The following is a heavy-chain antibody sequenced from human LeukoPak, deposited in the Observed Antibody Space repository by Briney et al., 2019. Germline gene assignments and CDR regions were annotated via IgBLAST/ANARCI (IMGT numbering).Heavy chain of an antibody. CDR3: ARDSKYYDFWSGYSYNWFDL. J-gene: IGHJ5*02. Sequence: SVKVSCKASGGTFSSYTISWVRQAPGQGLEWMGRIIPILGIANYAQKFQGRVTITADKSTSTAYMELSSLRSEDTAVYYCARDSKYYDFWSGYSYNWFDLWGQGTLVTVSS. CDR2: IIPILGIA. V-gene: IGHV1-69*04. CDR1: GGTFSSYT. D-gene: IGHD3-3*01.